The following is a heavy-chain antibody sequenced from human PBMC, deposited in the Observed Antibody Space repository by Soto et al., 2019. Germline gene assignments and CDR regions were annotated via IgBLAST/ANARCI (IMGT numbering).Heavy chain of an antibody. V-gene: IGHV1-18*01. Sequence: QVQLVQSGAEVKKPGASVKVSCKASGYTFTSYGISWVRQAPGQGLEWMGWISAYNGSTNYAQKLQGRVTMTTDTSTSTAYMELRSLRSDDTAVYYCARAIGIVVVPADPYYYYMDVWGKGTTVTVSS. D-gene: IGHD2-2*01. CDR1: GYTFTSYG. CDR2: ISAYNGST. J-gene: IGHJ6*03. CDR3: ARAIGIVVVPADPYYYYMDV.